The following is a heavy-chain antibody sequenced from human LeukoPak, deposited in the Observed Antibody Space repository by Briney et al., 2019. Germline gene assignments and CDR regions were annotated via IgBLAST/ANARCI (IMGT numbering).Heavy chain of an antibody. J-gene: IGHJ4*02. CDR1: GGSFSGYY. CDR2: ISSSSSYI. Sequence: ETLSLTCAVYGGSFSGYYWSWIRQAPGKGLEWVSSISSSSSYIYYADSVKGRFTISRDNAKNSLYLQMNSLRAEDTAVYYCARSIRRHYYDSSGDYFDYWGQGTLVTVSS. CDR3: ARSIRRHYYDSSGDYFDY. D-gene: IGHD3-22*01. V-gene: IGHV3-21*01.